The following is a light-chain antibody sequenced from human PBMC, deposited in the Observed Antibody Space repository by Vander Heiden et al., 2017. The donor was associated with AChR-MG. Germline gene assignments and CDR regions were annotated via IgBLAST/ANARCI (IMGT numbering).Light chain of an antibody. CDR3: HQYNSYSTWT. CDR1: QSISSW. CDR2: DAS. J-gene: IGKJ1*01. V-gene: IGKV1-5*01. Sequence: DIQMTQSPSTLSASVGDRVTTTCRARQSISSWLAWYQQKPGKAPKLLIYDASSLESGVPSRFSGSGSGTEFTLTISSLQPDDFATYYCHQYNSYSTWTFGQGTKVEIK.